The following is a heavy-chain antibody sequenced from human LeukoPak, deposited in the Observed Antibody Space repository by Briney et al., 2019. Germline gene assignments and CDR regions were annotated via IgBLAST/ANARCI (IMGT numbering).Heavy chain of an antibody. D-gene: IGHD5-12*01. Sequence: GGSLRLSCAASGFTFSSYSMNWVRQAPGKGLEWVAVIWYDGSNKYYADSVKGRFTISRDNSKNTLYLQMNSLRAEDTAVYYCARGDGYNIFDYWGQGTLVTVSP. CDR1: GFTFSSYS. CDR3: ARGDGYNIFDY. V-gene: IGHV3-33*08. J-gene: IGHJ4*02. CDR2: IWYDGSNK.